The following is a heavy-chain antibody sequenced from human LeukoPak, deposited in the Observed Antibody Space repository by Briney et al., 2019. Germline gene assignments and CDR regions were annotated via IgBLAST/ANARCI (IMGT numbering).Heavy chain of an antibody. CDR3: AREGYGDYGLEDY. Sequence: GGSLRLSCAASGFTFSSYAMSWVRQAPGKGLEWVSGINWNGGSTGYADSVKGRFTISRDNAKNSLYLQMNSLRAEDTALYYCAREGYGDYGLEDYWGQGTLVTVSS. CDR2: INWNGGST. CDR1: GFTFSSYA. D-gene: IGHD4-17*01. J-gene: IGHJ4*02. V-gene: IGHV3-20*04.